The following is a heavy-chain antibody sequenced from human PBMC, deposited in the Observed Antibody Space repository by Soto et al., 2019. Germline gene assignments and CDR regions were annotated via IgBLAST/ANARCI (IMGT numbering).Heavy chain of an antibody. D-gene: IGHD5-18*01. CDR2: IYWDDDK. V-gene: IGHV2-5*02. J-gene: IGHJ4*02. Sequence: QITLKESGPTRVKPTQTLALTCTFSGFSLTTSGVGVGWIRKTPGKALEWLAVIYWDDDKRYNPSLKNRLTITKDNSKNQVVLILADMDPVDTATYLCAKRGYMYGNWDHGYFDYWGQGTLVTVSS. CDR3: AKRGYMYGNWDHGYFDY. CDR1: GFSLTTSGVG.